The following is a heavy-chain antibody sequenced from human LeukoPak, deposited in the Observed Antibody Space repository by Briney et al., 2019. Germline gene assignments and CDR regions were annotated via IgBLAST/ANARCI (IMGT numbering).Heavy chain of an antibody. V-gene: IGHV1-69*05. CDR2: IIPIFGTA. CDR3: AEGGDSYFDY. D-gene: IGHD3-16*01. CDR1: GGTFSSYA. J-gene: IGHJ4*02. Sequence: SVKVSCKASGGTFSSYAISWVRQAPGQGVEWMGGIIPIFGTANYAQKFQGRVTITTDESTSTAYMELSSLRSEDTAVYYCAEGGDSYFDYWGQGTLVTVSS.